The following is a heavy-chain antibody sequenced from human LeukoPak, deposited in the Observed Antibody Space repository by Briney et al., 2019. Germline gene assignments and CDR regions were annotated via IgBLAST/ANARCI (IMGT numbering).Heavy chain of an antibody. J-gene: IGHJ4*02. CDR1: GYTFTDYY. Sequence: ASLKVSCKASGYTFTDYYMHWVRQAPGQALEWMGWINPNSGGTNYAQKFQGRVTMTRDTSISTAYMELSRLRSDDTAVYYCARLGAYCGGDCYADYWGQGTLVTVSS. CDR2: INPNSGGT. CDR3: ARLGAYCGGDCYADY. D-gene: IGHD2-21*01. V-gene: IGHV1-2*02.